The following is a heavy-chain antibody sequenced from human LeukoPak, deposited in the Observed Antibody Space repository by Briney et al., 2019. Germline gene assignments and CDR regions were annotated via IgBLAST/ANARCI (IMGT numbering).Heavy chain of an antibody. V-gene: IGHV3-23*01. D-gene: IGHD3-3*01. CDR1: GFTFSSYW. Sequence: GGSLRLSCAASGFTFSSYWMHWVRQAPGKGLEWVSAISGSGGSTYYADSVKGRFTISRDNSKNTLYLQMNSLRAEDTAVYYCAAGSAYYDFFDYWGQGTLVTVSS. CDR2: ISGSGGST. CDR3: AAGSAYYDFFDY. J-gene: IGHJ4*02.